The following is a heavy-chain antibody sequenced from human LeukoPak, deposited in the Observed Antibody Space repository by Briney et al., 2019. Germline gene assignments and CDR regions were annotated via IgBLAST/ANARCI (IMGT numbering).Heavy chain of an antibody. CDR2: IYYSGST. D-gene: IGHD3-10*01. CDR3: ARNTMVRGVGAYYFDY. Sequence: PSETLSLTCTVSGGSISSSSYYWGWLRQPPGKGLEWIGSIYYSGSTYYNPSLKSRVTISVDTSKNQFSLKLSSVTAADTAVYYCARNTMVRGVGAYYFDYWGQGTLVTVSS. J-gene: IGHJ4*02. V-gene: IGHV4-39*07. CDR1: GGSISSSSYY.